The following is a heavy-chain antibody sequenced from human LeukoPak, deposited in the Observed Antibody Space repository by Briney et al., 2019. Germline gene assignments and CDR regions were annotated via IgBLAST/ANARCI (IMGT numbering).Heavy chain of an antibody. CDR2: ISTDGSVT. V-gene: IGHV3-74*01. CDR1: GFTFSAYW. Sequence: PGGSLRLSCAASGFTFSAYWMHWVRRAPGKGLVWVSRISTDGSVTSYADSVKGRFTISRDNAKNTMYLQMNSLRAEDTAAYYCARIGGSGSYSGHYFDHWGQGTLVTVSS. J-gene: IGHJ4*02. CDR3: ARIGGSGSYSGHYFDH. D-gene: IGHD3-10*01.